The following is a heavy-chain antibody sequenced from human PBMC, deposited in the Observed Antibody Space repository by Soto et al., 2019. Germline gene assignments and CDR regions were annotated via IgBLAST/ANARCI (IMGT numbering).Heavy chain of an antibody. Sequence: ASVKVSCKASGYTFTSYGISWVRQAPGQGLEWMGWISAYNGNTNYAQKLQGRVTMTTDTSTSTANMELRSLRSDDTAVYYCARDSGYGAIDYWGQGTLVTVSS. J-gene: IGHJ4*02. CDR2: ISAYNGNT. CDR1: GYTFTSYG. V-gene: IGHV1-18*01. D-gene: IGHD5-12*01. CDR3: ARDSGYGAIDY.